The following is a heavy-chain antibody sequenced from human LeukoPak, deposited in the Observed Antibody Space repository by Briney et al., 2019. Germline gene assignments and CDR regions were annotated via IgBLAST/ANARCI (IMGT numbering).Heavy chain of an antibody. CDR2: IDQRGNDQ. J-gene: IGHJ4*02. CDR3: AKDSSSWYSRAYDY. Sequence: TGGSLRLSCAASGFTFSNSWMIWVRQAPGEGLEWVANIDQRGNDQRYVDSVKGRFIISRDNTKGSLYLQMNNLRVEDTALYYCAKDSSSWYSRAYDYWGQGTLVTVSS. CDR1: GFTFSNSW. V-gene: IGHV3-7*03. D-gene: IGHD6-13*01.